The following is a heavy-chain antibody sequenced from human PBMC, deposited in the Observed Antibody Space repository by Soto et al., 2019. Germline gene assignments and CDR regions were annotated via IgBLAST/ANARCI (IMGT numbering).Heavy chain of an antibody. V-gene: IGHV4-59*08. J-gene: IGHJ4*02. D-gene: IGHD6-19*01. CDR2: IYYSGST. CDR1: GGSISSYY. Sequence: QVQLQESGPGLVKPSETLSLTCTVSGGSISSYYWSWIRQPPGKGLEWIGYIYYSGSTNYNPSLKCRVTMSVDTSKNQFSLKLSSVTAADTAVYYCAGSSGWYEYDYWGQGTLVTVSS. CDR3: AGSSGWYEYDY.